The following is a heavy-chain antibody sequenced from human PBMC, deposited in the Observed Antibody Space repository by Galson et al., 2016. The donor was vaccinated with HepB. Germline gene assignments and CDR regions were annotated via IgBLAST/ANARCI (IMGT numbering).Heavy chain of an antibody. CDR1: GFTFNNAW. CDR3: GRGSKYGFDM. Sequence: SLRLSCAASGFTFNNAWMNWVRQAPGKGLVWISRIFTDGSGTLYADSVKGRFTISRDNAKNTLFLQMNSLRADDTAVYYCGRGSKYGFDMWGQGTMVTVSS. CDR2: IFTDGSGT. V-gene: IGHV3-74*01. J-gene: IGHJ3*02.